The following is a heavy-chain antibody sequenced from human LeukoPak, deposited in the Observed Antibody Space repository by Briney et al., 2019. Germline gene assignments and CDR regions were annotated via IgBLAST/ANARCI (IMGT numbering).Heavy chain of an antibody. CDR1: GYTFTSYY. D-gene: IGHD6-13*01. J-gene: IGHJ4*02. CDR3: ATGVAAAGWHFDY. CDR2: INPSGGST. Sequence: ASVTVSCKASGYTFTSYYMHWVRQAPGQGLEWMGIINPSGGSTSYAQKFQGRVTMTEDTSTDTAYMELSSLRSEDTAVYYCATGVAAAGWHFDYWGQGTLVTVSS. V-gene: IGHV1-46*01.